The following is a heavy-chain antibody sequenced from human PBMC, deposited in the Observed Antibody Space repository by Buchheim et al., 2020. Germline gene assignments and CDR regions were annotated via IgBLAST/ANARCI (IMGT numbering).Heavy chain of an antibody. CDR1: GGPISSYY. CDR2: IYYSGST. V-gene: IGHV4-59*01. CDR3: ARDALLNWFDP. Sequence: QVQLQESGPGLVKPSETLSLTCTVSGGPISSYYWSWIRQPPGKGLEWIGYIYYSGSTNYNPSLKSRVTISVDTSKNQFSLKLSSVTAADTAVYYCARDALLNWFDPWGQGTL. J-gene: IGHJ5*02.